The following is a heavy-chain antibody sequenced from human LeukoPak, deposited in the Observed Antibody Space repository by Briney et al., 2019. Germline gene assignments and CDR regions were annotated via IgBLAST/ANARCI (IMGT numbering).Heavy chain of an antibody. Sequence: GGSLILSCEASGFSFSDHWMGWVRQAPGKGLECVANIKHDGGGKEYVDSVKGRFTIFRDNAKNSVYLEMSSLRAEDTAVYYCAKWRWRQSEYEDWGQGTLVTVSS. D-gene: IGHD5-24*01. V-gene: IGHV3-7*01. CDR3: AKWRWRQSEYED. CDR1: GFSFSDHW. CDR2: IKHDGGGK. J-gene: IGHJ4*02.